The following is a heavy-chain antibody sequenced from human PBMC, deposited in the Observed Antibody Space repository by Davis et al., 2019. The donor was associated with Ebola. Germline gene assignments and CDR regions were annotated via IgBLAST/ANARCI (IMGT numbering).Heavy chain of an antibody. CDR1: GDTFTGYY. J-gene: IGHJ4*02. CDR3: ARAKSPTTSDH. Sequence: ASVLVSCKASGDTFTGYYMHWVRQAPGQGLEGMGWINPHNNNTNYAQNVQGRVTMTTDTSTSTAYMEVGILRSDDTAVYYCARAKSPTTSDHWGQGTLVTVSS. D-gene: IGHD1-1*01. V-gene: IGHV1-18*04. CDR2: INPHNNNT.